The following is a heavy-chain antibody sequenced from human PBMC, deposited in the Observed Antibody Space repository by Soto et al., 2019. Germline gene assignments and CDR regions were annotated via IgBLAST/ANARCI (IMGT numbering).Heavy chain of an antibody. CDR1: GFTFSSYS. V-gene: IGHV3-21*01. CDR2: ISSSSSYI. Sequence: PGESLRLSCAASGFTFSSYSMNWVRQAPGKGLEWVSSISSSSSYIYYADSVKGRFTISRDNAKNSLYLQMNSLRAEDTAVYYCARDRDMVRGVIITRGMDVWGQGTTVTVSS. CDR3: ARDRDMVRGVIITRGMDV. D-gene: IGHD3-10*01. J-gene: IGHJ6*02.